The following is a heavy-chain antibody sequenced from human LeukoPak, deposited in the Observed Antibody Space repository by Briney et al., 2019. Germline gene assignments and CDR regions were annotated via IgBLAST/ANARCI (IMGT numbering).Heavy chain of an antibody. V-gene: IGHV1-8*03. J-gene: IGHJ6*03. CDR3: ARVAHDYGDFGYYYYMDV. CDR1: GYTFTSYD. Sequence: GASVKVSCKASGYTFTSYDINWVRQATGQGLEWMGWMNPNSGNTGYAQKFQGRVTITRNTSISTAYMELSSLRSEDTAVYYCARVAHDYGDFGYYYYMDVWGKGTTVTVSS. D-gene: IGHD4-17*01. CDR2: MNPNSGNT.